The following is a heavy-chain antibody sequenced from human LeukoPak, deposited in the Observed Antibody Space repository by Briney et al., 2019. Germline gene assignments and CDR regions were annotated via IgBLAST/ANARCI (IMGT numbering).Heavy chain of an antibody. V-gene: IGHV1-18*01. CDR2: ISAYNGNT. Sequence: ASVKVSCKAPGYTFTSYGISWVRQAPGQGLEWMGWISAYNGNTNYAQKLQGRVTMTTDTSTSTAYMELRSLRSDDTAVYYCARETITMVRGERGFDYWGQGTLVTVSS. D-gene: IGHD3-10*01. J-gene: IGHJ4*02. CDR1: GYTFTSYG. CDR3: ARETITMVRGERGFDY.